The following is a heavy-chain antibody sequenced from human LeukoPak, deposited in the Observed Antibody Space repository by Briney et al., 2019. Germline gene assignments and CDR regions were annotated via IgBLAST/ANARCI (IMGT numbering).Heavy chain of an antibody. CDR2: IHPGDSDT. D-gene: IGHD3-10*01. CDR1: GYSFTRYW. CDR3: ARSPQFYGSGKGMDV. Sequence: SGESLKISCKVEGYSFTRYWIGWVRQTPGKGLEWMGIIHPGDSDTKYSPSFQGQVTMSADKSISTAYLQWSSLKASDTAIYYCARSPQFYGSGKGMDVWGQGTTVTVSS. J-gene: IGHJ6*02. V-gene: IGHV5-51*01.